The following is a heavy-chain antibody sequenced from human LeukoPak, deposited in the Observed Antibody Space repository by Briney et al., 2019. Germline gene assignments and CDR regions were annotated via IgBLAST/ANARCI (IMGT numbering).Heavy chain of an antibody. V-gene: IGHV1-18*01. Sequence: ASVKVSCKASGYTFTSYGISWVRQAPGQGLEWMGWISAYNGNTNYAQKLQGRVTMTTDTSTSTAYMELRSLRSDDTAVYYCAGRGYCGGGSVFFGYTAARDVFYMGGKGTLVPVS. CDR3: AGRGYCGGGSVFFGYTAARDVFYM. J-gene: IGHJ3*02. CDR2: ISAYNGNT. CDR1: GYTFTSYG. D-gene: IGHD2-15*01.